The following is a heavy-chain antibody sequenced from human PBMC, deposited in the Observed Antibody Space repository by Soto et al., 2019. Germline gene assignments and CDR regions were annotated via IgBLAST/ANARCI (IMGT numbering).Heavy chain of an antibody. Sequence: PGGSLRLSCAAAGFTVSSSYMSWVRQAPGKGLEWVSVIYSGDNTYYADSVMGRFTISRDNSKNTLYLQMNSLRAEDTAVYFCARVWKTYDYVWGTFHPNFDYWGQGALVTVS. J-gene: IGHJ4*02. CDR1: GFTVSSSY. CDR3: ARVWKTYDYVWGTFHPNFDY. V-gene: IGHV3-53*01. D-gene: IGHD3-16*01. CDR2: IYSGDNT.